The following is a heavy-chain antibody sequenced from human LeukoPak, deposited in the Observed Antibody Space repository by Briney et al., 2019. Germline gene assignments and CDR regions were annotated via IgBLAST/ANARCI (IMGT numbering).Heavy chain of an antibody. J-gene: IGHJ5*02. CDR2: IYPGDSDT. CDR3: ARGTPGYSSGWYDWFDP. D-gene: IGHD6-19*01. V-gene: IGHV5-51*01. CDR1: GYSFTSYW. Sequence: GESLKISCKGSGYSFTSYWIGWVRQVPGKGLEWMGIIYPGDSDTRYSPSFQGQVTISADKSISTAYLQWSSLKASDTAMYYCARGTPGYSSGWYDWFDPWGQGTLVTVSS.